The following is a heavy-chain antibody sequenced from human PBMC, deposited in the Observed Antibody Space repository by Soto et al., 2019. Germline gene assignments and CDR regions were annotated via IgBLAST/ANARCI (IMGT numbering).Heavy chain of an antibody. D-gene: IGHD2-15*01. J-gene: IGHJ4*02. CDR2: IYDSGST. V-gene: IGHV4-59*11. CDR3: ARVVVGSSSPYTDF. Sequence: QVQLQESGPGLVKPSETLSLTCTVSGGSISSHYWNWIRQPPGKGLEWIGYIYDSGSTSYNPSLNSRVTISIDTSKNQFSLNLSSVTAADTAVYYCARVVVGSSSPYTDFWGQGALVTVSS. CDR1: GGSISSHY.